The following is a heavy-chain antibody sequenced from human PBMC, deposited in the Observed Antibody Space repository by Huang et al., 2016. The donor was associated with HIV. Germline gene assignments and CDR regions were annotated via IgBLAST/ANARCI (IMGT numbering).Heavy chain of an antibody. CDR1: GYNFISHW. CDR3: ARGYGNGWAFFDH. J-gene: IGHJ4*02. CDR2: IYPDDSDT. D-gene: IGHD6-19*01. Sequence: EVQLVQSGGEVKKPGESLKISCKGSGYNFISHWIAWVRQMPGEGWEWMGVIYPDDSDTRYSPSFQGQFTMSADRSISTAYLQWGSLKASDTAMYYCARGYGNGWAFFDHWGQGVLVTVSS. V-gene: IGHV5-51*01.